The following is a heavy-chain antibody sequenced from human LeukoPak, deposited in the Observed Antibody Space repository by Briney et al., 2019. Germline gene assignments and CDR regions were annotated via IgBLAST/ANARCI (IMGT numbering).Heavy chain of an antibody. V-gene: IGHV4-59*06. D-gene: IGHD6-19*01. CDR3: ARDGYGSGWYSGAGAFDI. J-gene: IGHJ3*02. Sequence: SETLSLTCTVSGGSISSYYWSWIRQPAGKGLEWIGYIYYSGSTYYNPSLKSRVTISVDTSKNQFSLKLSSVTAADTAVYYCARDGYGSGWYSGAGAFDIWGQGTMVTVSS. CDR1: GGSISSYY. CDR2: IYYSGST.